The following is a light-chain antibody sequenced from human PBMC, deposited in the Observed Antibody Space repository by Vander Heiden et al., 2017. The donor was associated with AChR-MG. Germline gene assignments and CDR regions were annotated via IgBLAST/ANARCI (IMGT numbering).Light chain of an antibody. V-gene: IGLV2-23*02. Sequence: QSALTQPASVSGSPGQSITISCTATSSDFGSYNFVSWFQQHPGKAPELILYEVSKRPSGVSHRYTGSKSGSTASLTISGLQADDEADYYCSSYAGSNTVIFGGGTKLTVL. J-gene: IGLJ2*01. CDR1: SSDFGSYNF. CDR3: SSYAGSNTVI. CDR2: EVS.